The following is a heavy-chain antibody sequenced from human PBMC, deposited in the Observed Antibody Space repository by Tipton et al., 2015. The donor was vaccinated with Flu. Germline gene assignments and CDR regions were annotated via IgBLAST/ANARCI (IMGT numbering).Heavy chain of an antibody. Sequence: TLSLTCTVSGASFTTRTYHWVWIRQPPGKGLEWIGSLDYSGDTYYNPSLKSRVIISGDTSNNQLSLKLTSVTAADTAVYYCARQGLAVRVSGSYYGFDPWGQGTRVTVSS. CDR3: ARQGLAVRVSGSYYGFDP. V-gene: IGHV4-39*01. J-gene: IGHJ5*02. CDR2: LDYSGDT. CDR1: GASFTTRTYH. D-gene: IGHD3-10*01.